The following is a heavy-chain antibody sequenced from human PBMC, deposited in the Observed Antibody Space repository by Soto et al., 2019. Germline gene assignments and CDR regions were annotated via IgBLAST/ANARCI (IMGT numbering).Heavy chain of an antibody. CDR3: ARGPLYGMDV. V-gene: IGHV1-18*01. CDR2: ISAYNGNT. Sequence: ASVKVSCKASGYTFTSYGTSWVRQAPGQGLEWMGWISAYNGNTNYAQKFQGWVTMTRDTSISTAYMELSRLRSDDTAVYYCARGPLYGMDVWGQGTTVTVSS. CDR1: GYTFTSYG. J-gene: IGHJ6*02.